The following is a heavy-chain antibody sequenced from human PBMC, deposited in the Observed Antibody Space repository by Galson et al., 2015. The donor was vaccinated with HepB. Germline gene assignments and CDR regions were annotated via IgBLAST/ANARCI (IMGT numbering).Heavy chain of an antibody. D-gene: IGHD6-13*01. Sequence: SETLSLTCTVSGGSISSFYWSWIRQPPGKELEWIGYIYDSGSTNYNPSLKSRVTILVDTSKNQFSLKLSSVTAADTAVYFCARGFGSTWYYFDYWSQGTLVTVSS. CDR1: GGSISSFY. J-gene: IGHJ4*02. CDR2: IYDSGST. V-gene: IGHV4-59*08. CDR3: ARGFGSTWYYFDY.